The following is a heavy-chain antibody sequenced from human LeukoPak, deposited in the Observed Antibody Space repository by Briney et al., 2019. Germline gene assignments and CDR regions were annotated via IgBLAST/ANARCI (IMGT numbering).Heavy chain of an antibody. V-gene: IGHV3-30*01. CDR3: VRMTDDYGSNMLDY. CDR1: GFTFSTYA. D-gene: IGHD4-23*01. J-gene: IGHJ4*02. Sequence: GGSLRLSCAASGFTFSTYAMHWVRQAPGKGLKWVAVIPYIGSNTYYADSVKGRFTISRDNSKNTLYLQMNSLRAEDTAVYYCVRMTDDYGSNMLDYWGQGTLVTVSS. CDR2: IPYIGSNT.